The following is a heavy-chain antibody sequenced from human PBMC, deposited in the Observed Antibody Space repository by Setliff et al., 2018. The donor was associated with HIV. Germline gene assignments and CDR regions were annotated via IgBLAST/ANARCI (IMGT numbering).Heavy chain of an antibody. CDR3: AKGGLDSVFQSFDY. D-gene: IGHD2-21*01. Sequence: SLRLSCAASGFIFNNYAMSWVRQAPGKGLEWVSVISGSGGSTYVADSVKGRFTISRDNSENTLYLQMNSLRADDTAVYYCAKGGLDSVFQSFDYWGQGTLVTVSS. J-gene: IGHJ4*02. CDR1: GFIFNNYA. V-gene: IGHV3-23*01. CDR2: ISGSGGST.